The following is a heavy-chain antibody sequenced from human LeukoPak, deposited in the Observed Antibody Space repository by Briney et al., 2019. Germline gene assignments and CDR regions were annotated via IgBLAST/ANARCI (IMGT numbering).Heavy chain of an antibody. CDR1: GFTFDDYA. Sequence: GRSLRLSCAASGFTFDDYAMHWVRQAPGKGLEWVSGISWNSGSIGYADSVKGRFTISRDNAKNSLYLQMNSLRAEDTALYYCAKDQSAGYCCGDCYSALGYWGQGTLVTVSS. CDR2: ISWNSGSI. D-gene: IGHD2-21*02. CDR3: AKDQSAGYCCGDCYSALGY. J-gene: IGHJ4*02. V-gene: IGHV3-9*01.